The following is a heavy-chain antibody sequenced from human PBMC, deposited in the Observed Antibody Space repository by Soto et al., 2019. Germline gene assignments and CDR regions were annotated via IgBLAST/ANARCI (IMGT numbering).Heavy chain of an antibody. V-gene: IGHV3-7*01. CDR3: ARKGSSWYIGYYFDY. CDR1: GFTFSSYW. D-gene: IGHD6-13*01. J-gene: IGHJ4*02. CDR2: IKQDGSEK. Sequence: LRLSCAASGFTFSSYWMSWVRQAPGKGLEWVANIKQDGSEKYYVDSVKGRFTISRDNAKNSLYLQMNSLRAEDTAVYYCARKGSSWYIGYYFDYWGQGTLVTVSS.